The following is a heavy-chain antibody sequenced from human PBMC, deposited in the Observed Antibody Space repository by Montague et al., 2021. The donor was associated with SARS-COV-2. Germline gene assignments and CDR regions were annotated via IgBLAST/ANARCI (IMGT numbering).Heavy chain of an antibody. CDR1: GGSISSYY. CDR2: IYYSGST. CDR3: ARDFGYNWNCYCYGMDV. V-gene: IGHV4-59*01. J-gene: IGHJ6*02. Sequence: SETLSLTCTVSGGSISSYYWSWIRQPPGKGLEWIGYIYYSGSTNYNPSLKSRVTISVDTSKNQFSLKLSSVTAADTAVYYCARDFGYNWNCYCYGMDVWGQGTTVAVSS. D-gene: IGHD1-20*01.